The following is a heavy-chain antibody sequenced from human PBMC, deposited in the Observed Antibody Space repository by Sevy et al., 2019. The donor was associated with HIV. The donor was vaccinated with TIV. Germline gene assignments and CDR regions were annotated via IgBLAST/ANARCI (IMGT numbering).Heavy chain of an antibody. CDR1: GGTFSSYG. CDR2: IIPILGTV. Sequence: ASVKVSCKASGGTFSSYGISWVRQAPGQGLEWMGGIIPILGTVNYAQKFQGRVTITADERTKTAYMELSSLRYEDTAVYYCARGGGNGWYYFDYWGQETLVTVSS. J-gene: IGHJ4*02. V-gene: IGHV1-69*13. CDR3: ARGGGNGWYYFDY. D-gene: IGHD6-19*01.